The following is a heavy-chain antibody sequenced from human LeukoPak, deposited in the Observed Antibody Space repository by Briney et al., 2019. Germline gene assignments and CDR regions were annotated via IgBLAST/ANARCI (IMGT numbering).Heavy chain of an antibody. J-gene: IGHJ4*02. D-gene: IGHD2-15*01. CDR3: ARDRGGSAPYYFDS. V-gene: IGHV3-21*01. CDR1: GFTFSPYN. CDR2: IRSSGSYI. Sequence: GGSLRLSCAASGFTFSPYNMHWVSHAPGKGLEWVSFIRSSGSYIYYTDSVKGRYTIPRDNAKNSLYVQMNSLRAEDTAVYYCARDRGGSAPYYFDSWGEGTLVTVSS.